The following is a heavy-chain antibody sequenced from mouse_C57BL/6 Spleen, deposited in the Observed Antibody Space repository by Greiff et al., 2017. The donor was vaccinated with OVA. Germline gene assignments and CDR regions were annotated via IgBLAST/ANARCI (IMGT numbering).Heavy chain of an antibody. CDR2: IDPSDSYI. V-gene: IGHV1-69*01. Sequence: VQLQQPGAELVMPGASVKLSCKASGYTFTSYWMHWVKQRPGPGLEWIGEIDPSDSYINYNPTLKGKSTLTVDKSSSTAYMQISSLTSEDSAVYYCARSGGLGSFDYWGQGTTLTVSS. CDR1: GYTFTSYW. CDR3: ARSGGLGSFDY. D-gene: IGHD2-2*01. J-gene: IGHJ2*01.